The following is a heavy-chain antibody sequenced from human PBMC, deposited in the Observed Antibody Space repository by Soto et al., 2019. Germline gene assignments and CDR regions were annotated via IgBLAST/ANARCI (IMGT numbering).Heavy chain of an antibody. CDR2: IKQDGSEK. V-gene: IGHV3-7*05. Sequence: EVHLVESGGGLGQPGGSLRLSCAASGFTFSSYWMSWVRQAPGKGLEWVANIKQDGSEKYYVDSVKGRFTISRDNPKNSLYLLLNSLRAEDTAVYYCARDLISATGFDYWGQGTLVTVSS. D-gene: IGHD2-15*01. CDR1: GFTFSSYW. J-gene: IGHJ4*02. CDR3: ARDLISATGFDY.